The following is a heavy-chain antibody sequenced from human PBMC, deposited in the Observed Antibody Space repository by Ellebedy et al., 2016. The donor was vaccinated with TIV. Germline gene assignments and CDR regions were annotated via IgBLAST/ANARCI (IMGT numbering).Heavy chain of an antibody. D-gene: IGHD1-1*01. CDR3: AKDTGTGNPSSFDP. CDR2: ISWNSGSI. J-gene: IGHJ5*02. V-gene: IGHV3-9*01. CDR1: GFTFDDYA. Sequence: SLKISCAASGFTFDDYAMHWVRQAPGKGLEWVSGISWNSGSIGYADSVKGRFTISRDNAKNSLYLQMNSLRAEDTAFYHCAKDTGTGNPSSFDPWGQGTLVTVSS.